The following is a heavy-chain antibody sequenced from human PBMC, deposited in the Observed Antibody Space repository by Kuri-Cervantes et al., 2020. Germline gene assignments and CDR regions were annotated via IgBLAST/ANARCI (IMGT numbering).Heavy chain of an antibody. J-gene: IGHJ3*02. CDR2: INHSGST. Sequence: GSLRLSCAVYGGSFSGYYWSWIRQPPGKGLEWTGEINHSGSTNYNPSLKSRVTISVDTSKNQFSLKLSSVTAADTAVYYCARGVGYYDYIWGSYRTRDDAFDIWGQGTMVTVSS. D-gene: IGHD3-16*02. V-gene: IGHV4-34*01. CDR3: ARGVGYYDYIWGSYRTRDDAFDI. CDR1: GGSFSGYY.